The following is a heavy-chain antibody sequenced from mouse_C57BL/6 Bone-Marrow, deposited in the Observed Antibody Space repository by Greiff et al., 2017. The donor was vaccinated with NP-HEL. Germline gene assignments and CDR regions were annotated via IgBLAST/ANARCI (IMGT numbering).Heavy chain of an antibody. CDR3: ARRGFYYGPFDY. V-gene: IGHV1-69*01. CDR2: IDPSDSYT. D-gene: IGHD2-1*01. J-gene: IGHJ2*01. Sequence: QVQLQQPGAELVMPGASVKLSCKASGYTFTSYWMHWVKQRPGQGLEWIGEIDPSDSYTNYNQKFKGKSTLTVDKSSSTAYMQLSSLTSEDSAVYCCARRGFYYGPFDYWGQGTTLTVSS. CDR1: GYTFTSYW.